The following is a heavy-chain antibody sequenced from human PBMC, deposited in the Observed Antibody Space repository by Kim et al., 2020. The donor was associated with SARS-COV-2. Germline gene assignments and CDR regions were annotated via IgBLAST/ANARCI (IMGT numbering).Heavy chain of an antibody. CDR2: INPSGGRT. D-gene: IGHD3-10*01. J-gene: IGHJ5*02. CDR1: GYTFTSYY. V-gene: IGHV1-46*01. Sequence: ASVKVSCKASGYTFTSYYMHWVRQAPGQGLEWMGIINPSGGRTSYAQKFQGRVTMTRDTSTSTVYMVLSSLRSEDTAVYYCARDGDGSGFPGDWFDPWGQGTLVTVSS. CDR3: ARDGDGSGFPGDWFDP.